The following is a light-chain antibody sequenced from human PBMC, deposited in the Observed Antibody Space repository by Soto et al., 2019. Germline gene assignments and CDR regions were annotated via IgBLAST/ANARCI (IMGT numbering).Light chain of an antibody. CDR1: QTVRNNY. CDR2: DAS. V-gene: IGKV3-20*01. J-gene: IGKJ5*01. CDR3: QQYSSSPSIT. Sequence: FVLTQSPAPLSLSPGERATLSCRANQTVRNNYLAWYQQKPGQAPRLLIYDASSRATGIPDRFSGGGSGTDFTLTISRLEPEDFAVYYCQQYSSSPSITFAQGTRLEIK.